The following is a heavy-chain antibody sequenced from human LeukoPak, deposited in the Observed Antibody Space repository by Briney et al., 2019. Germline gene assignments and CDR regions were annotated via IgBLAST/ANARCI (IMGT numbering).Heavy chain of an antibody. CDR1: GSTFTINY. V-gene: IGHV1-2*02. CDR3: ARDLANANFDC. Sequence: GASVTVSFTSSGSTFTINYMNWMRQAPGQGQEWMGWINPNSGDTHYLQKFQGRVTVTRDTSISTAYMELSRLRSDDTAVYYCARDLANANFDCWGQGTLVTVSS. J-gene: IGHJ4*02. CDR2: INPNSGDT.